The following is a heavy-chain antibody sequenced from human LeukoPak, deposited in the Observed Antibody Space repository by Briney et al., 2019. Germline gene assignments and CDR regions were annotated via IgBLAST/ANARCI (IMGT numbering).Heavy chain of an antibody. CDR1: GGSISSHY. CDR2: IYYSGST. D-gene: IGHD4-11*01. J-gene: IGHJ5*02. Sequence: SETLSLTCTVSGGSISSHYWSWIRQPPGKGLEWIGYIYYSGSTNYNPSLKSRVTISVDTSKNQFSLKLSSVTAADTAVYYCARDQRPHSKYWSDPWGQGTLVTVSS. CDR3: ARDQRPHSKYWSDP. V-gene: IGHV4-59*11.